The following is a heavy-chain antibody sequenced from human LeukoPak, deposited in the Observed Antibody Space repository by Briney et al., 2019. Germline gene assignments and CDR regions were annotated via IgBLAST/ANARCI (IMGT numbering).Heavy chain of an antibody. V-gene: IGHV3-15*01. Sequence: GGSLRLSCVASGFTFDNAWMSWVRQAPGKGLEWVGRIKSKTDGGTTDYAAPVKGRFTISRDDSKNTLYLQMNSLKGEDTAVYYCARCGTPNNYYGYGVDVWGQGTTVIVSS. D-gene: IGHD1-26*01. CDR1: GFTFDNAW. CDR3: ARCGTPNNYYGYGVDV. CDR2: IKSKTDGGTT. J-gene: IGHJ6*02.